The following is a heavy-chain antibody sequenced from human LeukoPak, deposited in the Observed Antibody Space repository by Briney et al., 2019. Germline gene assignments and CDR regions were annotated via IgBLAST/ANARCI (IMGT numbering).Heavy chain of an antibody. Sequence: GASVKVSCKASGYTFTSYGISWVRQAPGQGLEWMGWISAYNGNTNYAQKLQGRVTMTTDTSTSTAYMELRSLRSDDTAVYYCARDGSGSYYNGEPPDPVDEYGMDVWGQGTTVTVSS. CDR2: ISAYNGNT. CDR3: ARDGSGSYYNGEPPDPVDEYGMDV. J-gene: IGHJ6*02. D-gene: IGHD3-10*01. CDR1: GYTFTSYG. V-gene: IGHV1-18*01.